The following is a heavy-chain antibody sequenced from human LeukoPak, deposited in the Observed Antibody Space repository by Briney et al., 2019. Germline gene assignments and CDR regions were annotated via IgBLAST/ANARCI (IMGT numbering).Heavy chain of an antibody. CDR3: ARDLTGYYPTFAFDI. CDR1: GFTFSDYY. J-gene: IGHJ3*02. D-gene: IGHD3-9*01. Sequence: GGSLRLSCAASGFTFSDYYMSWIRQAPGKGREWVSYISSSSSYTNYADSVKGRFTISRDNAKNSLYLEMNSLRAEDTAVYYCARDLTGYYPTFAFDIWGQGTMVTVSS. CDR2: ISSSSSYT. V-gene: IGHV3-11*06.